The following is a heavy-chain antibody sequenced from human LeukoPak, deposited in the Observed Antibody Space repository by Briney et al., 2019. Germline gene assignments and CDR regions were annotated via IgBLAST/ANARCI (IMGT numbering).Heavy chain of an antibody. CDR2: SSPGASDT. CDR3: ARNVGRSSADAFDI. V-gene: IGHV5-51*01. CDR1: GYSFTNYW. J-gene: IGHJ3*02. D-gene: IGHD6-6*01. Sequence: GESLKISCKGSGYSFTNYWIGWVRQMPGKGLEWMGISSPGASDTRYTPSFQGQVTISADKSISTAYLQWSSLKASDTAMYYCARNVGRSSADAFDIWGQGTMVTVSS.